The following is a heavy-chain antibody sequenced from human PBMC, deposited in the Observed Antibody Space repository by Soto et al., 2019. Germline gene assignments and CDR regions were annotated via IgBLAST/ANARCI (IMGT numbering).Heavy chain of an antibody. V-gene: IGHV4-61*01. CDR3: ARVRDYYDSSGQPRGWFDP. CDR2: IYYSGST. D-gene: IGHD3-22*01. Sequence: SETLSLTCTVSGGSVSSGSYYWSWIRQPPGKGLEWIGYIYYSGSTNYNPSLKSRVTISVDTSKNQFSLKLSSVTAADTAVYYCARVRDYYDSSGQPRGWFDPWGQGTLVTVSS. J-gene: IGHJ5*02. CDR1: GGSVSSGSYY.